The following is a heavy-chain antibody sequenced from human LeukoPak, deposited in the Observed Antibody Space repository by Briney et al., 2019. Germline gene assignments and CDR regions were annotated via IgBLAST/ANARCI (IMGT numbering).Heavy chain of an antibody. CDR1: GYTFTSYG. Sequence: ASVKVSCKASGYTFTSYGISWVRQAPGQGLEWMGWISAYNGNTNYAQKLQGRVTMTTDTSTSTAYMELRSLRSEDTAVYYCAGAPRGPGITGTNDYWGQGTLVTVSS. CDR2: ISAYNGNT. CDR3: AGAPRGPGITGTNDY. D-gene: IGHD1-7*01. V-gene: IGHV1-18*01. J-gene: IGHJ4*02.